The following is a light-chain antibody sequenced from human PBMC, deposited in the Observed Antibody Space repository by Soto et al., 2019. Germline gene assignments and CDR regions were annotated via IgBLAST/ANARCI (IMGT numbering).Light chain of an antibody. J-gene: IGKJ4*01. CDR1: QSVSSNY. Sequence: EIVLTQSPGTRSLSPGERATLSCRASQSVSSNYLAWYQQKPGQAPRLLIYGASSRATGIPDRFSGSGSATDFTLTISRLEPEDFAVYYCQQYGTSPPLTFGGGTKVDIK. CDR2: GAS. V-gene: IGKV3-20*01. CDR3: QQYGTSPPLT.